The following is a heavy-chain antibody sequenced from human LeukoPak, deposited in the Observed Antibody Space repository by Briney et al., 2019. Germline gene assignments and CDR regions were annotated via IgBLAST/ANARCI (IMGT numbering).Heavy chain of an antibody. CDR3: ARAAAAGFHAFDI. Sequence: SETLSLTCAVSGYSISSGYYWGWIRQPPGKGLEWIGSIYHSGSTYYNPSLKSRVTISVDTSKNQFSLKLSSVTAADTAVYYCARAAAAGFHAFDIWGQGTMVSVSS. D-gene: IGHD6-13*01. J-gene: IGHJ3*02. V-gene: IGHV4-38-2*01. CDR1: GYSISSGYY. CDR2: IYHSGST.